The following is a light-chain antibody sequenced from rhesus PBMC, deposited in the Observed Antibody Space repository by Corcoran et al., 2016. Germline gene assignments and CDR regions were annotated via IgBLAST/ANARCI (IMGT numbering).Light chain of an antibody. V-gene: IGKV1-69*01. CDR3: QQHDNSPYS. CDR1: QGISNW. Sequence: DIQMTQSPSSLSASVGDRVTITCRASQGISNWLAWYQQKPGKAHKLLIYRASNLETGGPTRFSGTGSGTDLTLTISIMQPEDIATYYCQQHDNSPYSFGQGTKVEIK. J-gene: IGKJ2*01. CDR2: RAS.